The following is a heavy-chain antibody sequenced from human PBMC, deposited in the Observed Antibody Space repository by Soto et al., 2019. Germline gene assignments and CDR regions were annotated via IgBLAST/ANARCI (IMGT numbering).Heavy chain of an antibody. CDR1: GFTFDDYA. CDR3: AKDIQAVADPDLRTYYGMDV. D-gene: IGHD6-19*01. V-gene: IGHV3-9*01. Sequence: GGSLRLSCAASGFTFDDYAMHWVRQAPGKGLEWVSGISWNSGSIGYADSVKGRFTISRDNAKNSLYLQMNSLRAEDTALYYCAKDIQAVADPDLRTYYGMDVWGQGTTVTVSS. CDR2: ISWNSGSI. J-gene: IGHJ6*02.